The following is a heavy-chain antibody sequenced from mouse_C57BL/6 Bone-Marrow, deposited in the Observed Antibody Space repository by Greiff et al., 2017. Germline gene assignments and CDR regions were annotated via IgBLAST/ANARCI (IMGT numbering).Heavy chain of an antibody. CDR1: GYSFTGYY. V-gene: IGHV1-42*01. CDR2: INPSTGGT. CDR3: ARRGYSNYGFDY. J-gene: IGHJ2*01. Sequence: VQLQQSGPELVKPGASVQISCKASGYSFTGYYMNWVKQSPEKSLEWIGEINPSTGGTTYNQKFKAKATLTVDKSSSTAYMQLKSLTSEDSAVYCCARRGYSNYGFDYWGQSTTLTGSS. D-gene: IGHD2-5*01.